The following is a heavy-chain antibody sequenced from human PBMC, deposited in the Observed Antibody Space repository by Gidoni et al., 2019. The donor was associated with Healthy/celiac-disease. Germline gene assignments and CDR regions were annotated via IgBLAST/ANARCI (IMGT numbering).Heavy chain of an antibody. CDR2: IRYDGSNK. V-gene: IGHV3-30*02. CDR1: GFTFSSYG. Sequence: QVQLVESGGGVVQPGGSLRLSCAASGFTFSSYGMHWVRQAPGKGLEWVAFIRYDGSNKYYADSVKGRFTISRDNSKNTLYLQMNSLRAEDTAVYYCAKDLDCSGGSCRRDFDYWGQGTLVTVSS. D-gene: IGHD2-15*01. CDR3: AKDLDCSGGSCRRDFDY. J-gene: IGHJ4*02.